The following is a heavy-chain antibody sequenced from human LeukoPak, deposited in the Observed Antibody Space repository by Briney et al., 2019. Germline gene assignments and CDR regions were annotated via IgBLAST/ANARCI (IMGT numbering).Heavy chain of an antibody. CDR1: GFTFGDYA. J-gene: IGHJ4*02. CDR3: TREAGIWYDSSGYYSIY. V-gene: IGHV3-49*04. Sequence: GRSLRLSCTASGFTFGDYAMSWVRQAPGEGLEWGGFIRSKAYGGTTEYAASVKGRFTISRDDSKSIAYLQMNSLKTEDTAVYYCTREAGIWYDSSGYYSIYWGQGTLDTVSS. CDR2: IRSKAYGGTT. D-gene: IGHD3-22*01.